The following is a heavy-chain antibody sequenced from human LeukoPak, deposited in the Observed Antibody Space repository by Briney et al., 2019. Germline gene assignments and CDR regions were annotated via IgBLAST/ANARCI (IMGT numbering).Heavy chain of an antibody. J-gene: IGHJ5*02. CDR1: GFTFDDYA. D-gene: IGHD6-19*01. CDR3: AKDGSSGWLGSDWFDP. V-gene: IGHV3-9*01. CDR2: ISWNSGSI. Sequence: GRSLRLSCAASGFTFDDYAMHWVRHAPGKGLEWVSGISWNSGSIGYADSVKGRFTISRDNAKNSLYLQMNSLRAEDTALYYCAKDGSSGWLGSDWFDPWGQGTLVTVSS.